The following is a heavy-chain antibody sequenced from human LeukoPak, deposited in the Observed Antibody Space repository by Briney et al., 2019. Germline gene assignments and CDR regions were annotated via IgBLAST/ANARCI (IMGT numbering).Heavy chain of an antibody. CDR3: ARDYEGYYFDY. V-gene: IGHV4-39*07. CDR2: IYHSGST. CDR1: GGSISSSSYY. J-gene: IGHJ4*02. D-gene: IGHD5-12*01. Sequence: SETLSLTCTVSGGSISSSSYYWGWIRQPPGKGLEWIGSIYHSGSTYYNPSLKSRVTISVDTSKNQFSLKLSSVTAADTAVYYCARDYEGYYFDYWGQGTLVTVSS.